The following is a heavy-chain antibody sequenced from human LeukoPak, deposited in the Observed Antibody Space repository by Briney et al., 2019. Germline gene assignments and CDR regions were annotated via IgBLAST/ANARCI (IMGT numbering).Heavy chain of an antibody. CDR3: ARRRMDGYALAGAFDI. CDR1: GYSFTSYW. J-gene: IGHJ3*02. CDR2: IYPGDSDT. V-gene: IGHV5-51*01. Sequence: GESLKISCKGSGYSFTSYWIGWVRQMPGKGLEWMGIIYPGDSDTRYSPSFQGQVTISADKSISTAYLQWSSLKASDTAMYYCARRRMDGYALAGAFDIWGQGTMVTVSS. D-gene: IGHD5-24*01.